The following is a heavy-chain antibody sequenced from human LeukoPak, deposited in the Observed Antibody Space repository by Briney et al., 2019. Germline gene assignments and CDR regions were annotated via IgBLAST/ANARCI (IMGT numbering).Heavy chain of an antibody. Sequence: PGGSLRLSCAASGFTFSSYGMHWVRQAPGKGLERGAVISYDGSNKYYADSVKGRFTISRDNSKNTLYLQMNSLRAEDTAVYYCAKDRAMIGEGFFDYWGQGTLVTVSS. V-gene: IGHV3-30*18. CDR2: ISYDGSNK. CDR1: GFTFSSYG. CDR3: AKDRAMIGEGFFDY. J-gene: IGHJ4*02. D-gene: IGHD3-22*01.